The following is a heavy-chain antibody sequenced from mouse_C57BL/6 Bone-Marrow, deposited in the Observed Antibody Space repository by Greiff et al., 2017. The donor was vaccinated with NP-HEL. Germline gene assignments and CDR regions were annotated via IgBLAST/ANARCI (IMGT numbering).Heavy chain of an antibody. J-gene: IGHJ2*01. CDR2: IHPNSGST. V-gene: IGHV1-64*01. Sequence: QVQLQQPGAELVKPGASVKLSCKASGYTFTSYWMHWVKQRPGQGLEWIGMIHPNSGSTNYNEKFKSKATLTVAKSSSTAYMQLSSLTSEDSAVYYCANTVVGKNFDYWGQGTTLTVSS. CDR3: ANTVVGKNFDY. D-gene: IGHD1-1*01. CDR1: GYTFTSYW.